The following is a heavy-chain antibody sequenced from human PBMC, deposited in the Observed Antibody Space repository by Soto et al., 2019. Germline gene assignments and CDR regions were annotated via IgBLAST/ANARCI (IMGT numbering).Heavy chain of an antibody. CDR3: AKDDDFWSGFYYYGMDV. D-gene: IGHD3-3*01. J-gene: IGHJ6*02. Sequence: GGSLRLSCAASGFTFSSYAMSWVRQAPGKGLEWVSAISGSGGSTYYADSVKGRFTISRDNSKNTLYLQMNSLRAEDTAVYYCAKDDDFWSGFYYYGMDVWGQGTTVTVPS. CDR1: GFTFSSYA. V-gene: IGHV3-23*01. CDR2: ISGSGGST.